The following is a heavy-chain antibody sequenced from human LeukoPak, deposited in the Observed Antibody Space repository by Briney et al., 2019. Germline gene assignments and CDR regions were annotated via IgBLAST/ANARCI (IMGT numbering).Heavy chain of an antibody. CDR3: ARGKNYYGSGSTYDY. Sequence: RGESLKISCKGSGYNYTNYWIAWVRQMPGKGLEWMGIIDPGDSDTRYSPSFQGQVTISADKSISTAYLQWSSLKASDTAMYYCARGKNYYGSGSTYDYWGQGTLVTVSS. V-gene: IGHV5-51*01. CDR2: IDPGDSDT. CDR1: GYNYTNYW. D-gene: IGHD3-10*01. J-gene: IGHJ4*02.